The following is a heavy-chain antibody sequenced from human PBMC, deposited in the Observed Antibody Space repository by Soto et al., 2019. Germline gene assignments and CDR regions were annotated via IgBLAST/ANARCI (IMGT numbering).Heavy chain of an antibody. CDR3: ARVLRSMVRAPPFDP. CDR1: GGTFSSYA. D-gene: IGHD3-10*01. V-gene: IGHV1-69*13. CDR2: IIPIFGTA. J-gene: IGHJ5*02. Sequence: SVKVSCKASGGTFSSYAISWVRQAPGQGLEWMGGIIPIFGTANYAQKFQGRVTITADESTSTAYMELSSLRSEDTAVYYCARVLRSMVRAPPFDPWGQGTLVTVSS.